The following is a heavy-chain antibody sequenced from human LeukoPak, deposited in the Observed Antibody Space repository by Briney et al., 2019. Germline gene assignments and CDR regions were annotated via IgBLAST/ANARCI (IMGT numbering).Heavy chain of an antibody. CDR2: IRKKANSYST. D-gene: IGHD2-15*01. CDR3: ARAGSYQPFDY. V-gene: IGHV3-72*01. J-gene: IGHJ4*02. CDR1: GFTFSDHY. Sequence: PGGSLRPSCAASGFTFSDHYMDWVRQAPGKGLEWVGRIRKKANSYSTEYAASVKGRFTISRDDSKSSLYLQMNSLKTEDTAVYYCARAGSYQPFDYWGQGTLVTVSS.